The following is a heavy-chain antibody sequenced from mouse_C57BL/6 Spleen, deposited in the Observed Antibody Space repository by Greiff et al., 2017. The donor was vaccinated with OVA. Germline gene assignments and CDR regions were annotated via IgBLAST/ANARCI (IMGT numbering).Heavy chain of an antibody. V-gene: IGHV1-62-2*01. CDR2: FYPGSGSI. CDR1: GYTFTEYT. CDR3: ARHEDRDSTDDAIDY. J-gene: IGHJ4*01. D-gene: IGHD2-1*01. Sequence: VQLQQSGAELVKPGASVKLSCKASGYTFTEYTIHWVKQRSGQGLEWIGWFYPGSGSIKYNEKFKDKATLTADKSSSTVSMELSSLTSDDSSVYFCARHEDRDSTDDAIDYWGQGTSVTVSS.